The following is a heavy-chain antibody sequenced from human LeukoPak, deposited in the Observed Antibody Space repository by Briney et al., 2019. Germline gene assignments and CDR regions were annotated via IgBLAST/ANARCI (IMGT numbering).Heavy chain of an antibody. Sequence: ASVKVSCKTAGYTFTDDYVHWVRQAPGQGLELMGWINPNSGVTNYAQKFQGRVTMTRDMSISTAYMELSRLRSEDTAVYYCARQAMVRSPNMDVWGKGTTVTVSS. D-gene: IGHD3-10*01. V-gene: IGHV1-2*02. CDR1: GYTFTDDY. CDR2: INPNSGVT. CDR3: ARQAMVRSPNMDV. J-gene: IGHJ6*03.